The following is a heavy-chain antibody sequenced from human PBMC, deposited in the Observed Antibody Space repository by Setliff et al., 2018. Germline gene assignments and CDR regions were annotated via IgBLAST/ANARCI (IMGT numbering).Heavy chain of an antibody. CDR3: ARGPGGYGDSLEY. D-gene: IGHD5-12*01. CDR2: ITSGYGAK. V-gene: IGHV1-3*01. CDR1: GYTFTSYG. Sequence: ASVKVSCKASGYTFTSYGVHWVRQAPGRSLEWMGWITSGYGAKKYYQDLQGRGTITRETGVSTVYRELTNLTSADTAVYYFARGPGGYGDSLEYWGPGTLVTVSS. J-gene: IGHJ4*02.